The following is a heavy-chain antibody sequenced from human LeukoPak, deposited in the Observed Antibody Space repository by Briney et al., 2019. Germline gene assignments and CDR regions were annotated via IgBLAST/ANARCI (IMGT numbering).Heavy chain of an antibody. J-gene: IGHJ6*03. CDR2: TRNKANSYTT. CDR3: TRTRAIAARPNYYYMDV. CDR1: GFTFSDHY. D-gene: IGHD6-6*01. Sequence: GGSLRLSCAASGFTFSDHYMDWVRQAPGKGLEWVGRTRNKANSYTTEYAASVKGRFTISRDDSKNTAYLQMNSLKTEDTAVYYCTRTRAIAARPNYYYMDVWGKGTTVTVSS. V-gene: IGHV3-72*01.